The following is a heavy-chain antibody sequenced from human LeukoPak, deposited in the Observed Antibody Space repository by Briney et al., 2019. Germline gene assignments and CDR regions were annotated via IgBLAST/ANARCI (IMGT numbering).Heavy chain of an antibody. J-gene: IGHJ5*02. CDR3: ARDHCSSTSCYYWFDP. CDR1: GGTFSSYA. CDR2: IIPIFGTA. V-gene: IGHV1-69*05. D-gene: IGHD2-2*01. Sequence: ASVKVSCKASGGTFSSYAISWVRQAAGQGLEWMGGIIPIFGTANYAQKFQGRVTITTDESTSTAYMELSSLRSEDTAVYYCARDHCSSTSCYYWFDPWGQGTLVTVSS.